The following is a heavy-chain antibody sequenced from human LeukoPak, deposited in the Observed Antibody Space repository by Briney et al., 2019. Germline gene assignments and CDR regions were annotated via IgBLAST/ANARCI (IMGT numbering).Heavy chain of an antibody. V-gene: IGHV1-2*02. D-gene: IGHD4-17*01. CDR2: INPNSGGT. CDR1: GGTFSSYA. CDR3: ALSTVATEAFDI. J-gene: IGHJ3*02. Sequence: ASVKVSCKASGGTFSSYAISWVRQAPGQGLEWMGWINPNSGGTNFVQKFQGRVTMTRDTSISTAYMELSSLRSDDTAVYYCALSTVATEAFDIWGQGTMVTVSS.